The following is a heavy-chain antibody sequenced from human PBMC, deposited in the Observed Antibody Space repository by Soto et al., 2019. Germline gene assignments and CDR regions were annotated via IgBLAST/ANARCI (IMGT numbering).Heavy chain of an antibody. J-gene: IGHJ4*02. V-gene: IGHV4-34*01. CDR2: INHSGST. CDR1: GGSFSGYY. D-gene: IGHD3-16*02. CDR3: AREGLHLGELSFL. Sequence: SETLSLTCAVYGGSFSGYYWSWIRQPPGKGLEWIGEINHSGSTNYNPSLKSRVTISVDTSKNRFSLKLSSVTAADTAVYYCAREGLHLGELSFLGGQGTLVTVSS.